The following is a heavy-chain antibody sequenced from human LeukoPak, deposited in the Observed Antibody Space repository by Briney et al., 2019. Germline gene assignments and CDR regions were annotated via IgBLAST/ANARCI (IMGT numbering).Heavy chain of an antibody. CDR3: ARGDYGDYVKLYFDY. CDR1: GYTFTSYG. Sequence: ASVKVSCKASGYTFTSYGISWVRQAPGQGLEWMGWISAYNGNTNYAQKLQGRVTMTTDTSTSTAYMELRSLRSDDTAMYYCARGDYGDYVKLYFDYWGQGTLVTVSS. J-gene: IGHJ4*02. CDR2: ISAYNGNT. D-gene: IGHD4-17*01. V-gene: IGHV1-18*01.